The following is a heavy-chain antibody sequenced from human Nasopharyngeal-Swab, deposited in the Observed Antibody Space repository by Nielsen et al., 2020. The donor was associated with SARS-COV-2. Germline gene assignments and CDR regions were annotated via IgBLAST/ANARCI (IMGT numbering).Heavy chain of an antibody. CDR2: INHSGST. CDR3: ARHADSSGGWYFDY. J-gene: IGHJ4*02. V-gene: IGHV4-34*01. D-gene: IGHD6-25*01. Sequence: WIRQPPGKGLEWSGEINHSGSTKYNPSLKSRVTISGDTSKNQLSLKLSSVTAADTAVYYCARHADSSGGWYFDYWGQGTLVTVSS.